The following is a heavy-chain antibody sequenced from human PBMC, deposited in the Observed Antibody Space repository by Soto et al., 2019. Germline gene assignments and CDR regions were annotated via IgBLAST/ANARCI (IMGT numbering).Heavy chain of an antibody. Sequence: EVQLVESGGGLVKPGESLRLSCAASGFTLSSYSMNWVRQAPGKGLEWVSSSRSTTNYMNYADSVKGRFTISRDNAKNSLYLQMNSLRVEDTAVYYCAREDYGENRYYFNLWGQGTLVTVSS. V-gene: IGHV3-21*01. D-gene: IGHD4-17*01. CDR3: AREDYGENRYYFNL. CDR1: GFTLSSYS. J-gene: IGHJ4*02. CDR2: SRSTTNYM.